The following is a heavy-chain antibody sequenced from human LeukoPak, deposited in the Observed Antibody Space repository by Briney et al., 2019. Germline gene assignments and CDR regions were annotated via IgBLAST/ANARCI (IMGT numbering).Heavy chain of an antibody. J-gene: IGHJ5*02. CDR1: GGSLSGYY. CDR3: ARDFYYGSGVNWFDP. V-gene: IGHV4-34*01. Sequence: PSETLSLTCAVSGGSLSGYYWTWIRQPPGKGLEWIGEINHSGSTNYNPSLKSRVTISVDTSKNQFSLKLSSVTAADTAVYYCARDFYYGSGVNWFDPWGQGTLVTVSS. D-gene: IGHD3-10*01. CDR2: INHSGST.